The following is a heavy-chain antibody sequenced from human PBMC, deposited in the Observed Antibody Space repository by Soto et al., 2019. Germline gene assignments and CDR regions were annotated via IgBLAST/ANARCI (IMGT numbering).Heavy chain of an antibody. D-gene: IGHD3-10*01. V-gene: IGHV4-31*03. J-gene: IGHJ4*02. CDR3: ARGLLWFGELPKPYDY. CDR2: IYYSGST. Sequence: SETLSLTCTVSGASMSSGGYYWTWIRQSPGKGLEWIGYIYYSGSTYYNPSLESRVAISLDTSRSQFSLTLHSVTAADTAIYYCARGLLWFGELPKPYDYWGQGTLVTVSS. CDR1: GASMSSGGYY.